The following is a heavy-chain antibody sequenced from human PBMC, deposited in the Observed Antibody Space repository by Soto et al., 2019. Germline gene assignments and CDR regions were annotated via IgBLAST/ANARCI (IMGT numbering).Heavy chain of an antibody. CDR2: IKQDGSEK. CDR3: TRNEN. CDR1: GVNFGGSW. J-gene: IGHJ4*02. D-gene: IGHD1-1*01. V-gene: IGHV3-7*01. Sequence: GGSLRRWCRASGVNFGGSWMSWVRQAPGKGLEWVAKIKQDGSEKYYVDSVKGRFTISRDNAKNSLYLQMNRLRAEDTAVYYCTRNENWGPGTLVTSPQ.